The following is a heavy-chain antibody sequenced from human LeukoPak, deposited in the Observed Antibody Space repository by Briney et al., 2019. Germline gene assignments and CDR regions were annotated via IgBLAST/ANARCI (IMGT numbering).Heavy chain of an antibody. CDR3: AKSPSYGDYLIGAFDT. J-gene: IGHJ3*02. CDR1: GYSFTSYW. Sequence: GESLKISCKGSGYSFTSYWIGWVRQMPGKGLEWMGIIYPGDSDTRYSPSFQGQVTISADKSISTAYLQWSSLKASDTAMYYCAKSPSYGDYLIGAFDTWGQGTMVTVSS. V-gene: IGHV5-51*01. D-gene: IGHD4-17*01. CDR2: IYPGDSDT.